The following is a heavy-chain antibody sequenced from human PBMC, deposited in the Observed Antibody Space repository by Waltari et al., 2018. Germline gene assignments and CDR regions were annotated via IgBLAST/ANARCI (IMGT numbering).Heavy chain of an antibody. J-gene: IGHJ3*02. V-gene: IGHV4-61*09. CDR1: GGSISSGSYY. CDR2: IYTSGST. Sequence: QVQLQESGPGLVKPSQTLSLTCTVSGGSISSGSYYWSWIRQPAGKGLEWIGDIYTSGSTNYNPPLKSRVTISVDTSKNQFSLKLSSVTAADTAVYYCARDFSISAFDIWGQGTMVTVSS. CDR3: ARDFSISAFDI. D-gene: IGHD6-6*01.